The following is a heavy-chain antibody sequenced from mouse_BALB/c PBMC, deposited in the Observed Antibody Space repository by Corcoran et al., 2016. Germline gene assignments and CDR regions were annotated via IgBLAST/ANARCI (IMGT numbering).Heavy chain of an antibody. J-gene: IGHJ3*01. CDR1: GYAFSSSW. CDR2: IYPGDGDT. Sequence: QVQLQQSGPELVKPGASVKISCKASGYAFSSSWMNWVKQRPGQGLEWIGRIYPGDGDTNYNGKCKGKATLTADKSSSTAYMQLSSLTSVDSAVYFCARGGRWFAYWGQGTLVTVSA. CDR3: ARGGRWFAY. V-gene: IGHV1-82*01.